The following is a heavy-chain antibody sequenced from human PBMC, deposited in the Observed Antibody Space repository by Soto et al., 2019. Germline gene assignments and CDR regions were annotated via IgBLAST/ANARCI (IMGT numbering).Heavy chain of an antibody. CDR3: ARVGGYYGDFPNFDY. Sequence: SETLSLTCIVSGSSISPYYWTWIRQPPGKGLEWVGNIYYTGTTNYNPSLKSRVTMSVDMFKNHCSLKLSPVTAADTAVYFCARVGGYYGDFPNFDYWGQGALVTVSS. J-gene: IGHJ4*02. V-gene: IGHV4-59*01. D-gene: IGHD4-17*01. CDR2: IYYTGTT. CDR1: GSSISPYY.